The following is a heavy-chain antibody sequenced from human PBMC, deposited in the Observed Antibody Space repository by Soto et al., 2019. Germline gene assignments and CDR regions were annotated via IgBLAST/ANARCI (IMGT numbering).Heavy chain of an antibody. D-gene: IGHD3-10*01. V-gene: IGHV3-23*01. CDR3: AKRGSGTFFDY. J-gene: IGHJ4*02. CDR1: GFTFSSYA. Sequence: EVQLLESGGGLVQPGGSLRLSCAASGFTFSSYAMNWVRQAPGKGLEWVSVISGSGGSTYYADSVKGRFTISRDDSKNTLYLQMNSLRAEDTAVYYCAKRGSGTFFDYWGQGTLVTVSS. CDR2: ISGSGGST.